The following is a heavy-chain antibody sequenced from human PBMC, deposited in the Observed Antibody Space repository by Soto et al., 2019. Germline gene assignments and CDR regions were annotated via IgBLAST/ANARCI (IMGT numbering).Heavy chain of an antibody. Sequence: QVQLQESGPGLVKPSQTLSLTCTVSGDSISSGGYRWSWIRQHPGEGLEWIGFMYNSGSTSYNPSLNSRATLSVDPSTNHFSLNLRSVTAADTAVYYCASAGDTTNVDFWGQGTLVTVSS. CDR1: GDSISSGGYR. CDR2: MYNSGST. D-gene: IGHD3-16*01. J-gene: IGHJ4*02. CDR3: ASAGDTTNVDF. V-gene: IGHV4-31*03.